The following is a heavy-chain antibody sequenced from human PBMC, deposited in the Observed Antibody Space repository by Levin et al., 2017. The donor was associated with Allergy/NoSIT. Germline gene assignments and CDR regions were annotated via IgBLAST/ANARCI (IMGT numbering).Heavy chain of an antibody. Sequence: WGSLRLSCAASGFTVSSNYMSWVRQAPGKGLEWVSLIYRGGTTYYADSVKGRFTISRDNSNNTLYLQMNSLRAEDTAVYYCARRYYGLGAYYMDVWGKGTTVTVAS. D-gene: IGHD3-10*01. CDR1: GFTVSSNY. V-gene: IGHV3-66*01. CDR3: ARRYYGLGAYYMDV. J-gene: IGHJ6*03. CDR2: IYRGGTT.